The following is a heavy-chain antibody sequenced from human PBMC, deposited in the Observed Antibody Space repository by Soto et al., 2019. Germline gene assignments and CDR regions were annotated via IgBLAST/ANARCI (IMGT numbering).Heavy chain of an antibody. D-gene: IGHD3-10*01. Sequence: SETLSLTCTVSGGSVSSGSYYRSWIRQPPGKGLEWIGYIYYSGSTNYNPSLKSRVTISVDTSKNQFSLKLSSVTAADTAVYYCARDPNGSGAFDIWGQGTMVTVSS. CDR2: IYYSGST. J-gene: IGHJ3*02. CDR1: GGSVSSGSYY. V-gene: IGHV4-61*01. CDR3: ARDPNGSGAFDI.